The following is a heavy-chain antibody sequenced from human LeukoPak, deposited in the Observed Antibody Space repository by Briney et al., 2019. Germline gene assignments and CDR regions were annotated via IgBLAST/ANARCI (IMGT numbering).Heavy chain of an antibody. V-gene: IGHV3-48*03. Sequence: GSLRLSCAASGFTFSSYEMNWVRQAPGKGLEWVSYISSSGSTIYYADSVKGRFTISRDNAKNSLYLQMNSLRAEDTAVYYCARDAMTTDFDYWGQGTLVTVSS. D-gene: IGHD4-17*01. CDR2: ISSSGSTI. J-gene: IGHJ4*02. CDR1: GFTFSSYE. CDR3: ARDAMTTDFDY.